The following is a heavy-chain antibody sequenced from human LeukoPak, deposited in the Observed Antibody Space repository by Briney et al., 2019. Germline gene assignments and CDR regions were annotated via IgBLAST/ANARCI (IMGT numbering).Heavy chain of an antibody. V-gene: IGHV1-2*02. CDR1: GYTFTDYY. Sequence: GASVKVSCKASGYTFTDYYVQWVRQAPGQGLEWMGWINPNSGGTNYAQKFQGRVTMTRDTSTSTAYMELSRLRYDDTAVYYCARGLIKKFYYMDVWGKGTTVTVSS. J-gene: IGHJ6*03. CDR2: INPNSGGT. CDR3: ARGLIKKFYYMDV. D-gene: IGHD2-21*01.